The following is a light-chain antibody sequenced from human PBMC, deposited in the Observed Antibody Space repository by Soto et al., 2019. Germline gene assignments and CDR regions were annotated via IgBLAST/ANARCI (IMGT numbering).Light chain of an antibody. Sequence: EIVLTQSPGTLSLSPGGRATLSCRASQSVSSNYLAWYQQRPGQAPRLLIYGASIRATGIPDRFSGSGSGTDFTLTITTLEPEDFAVYYCQQYGSSSLTFGQGTRVEIK. V-gene: IGKV3-20*01. CDR3: QQYGSSSLT. CDR1: QSVSSNY. J-gene: IGKJ5*01. CDR2: GAS.